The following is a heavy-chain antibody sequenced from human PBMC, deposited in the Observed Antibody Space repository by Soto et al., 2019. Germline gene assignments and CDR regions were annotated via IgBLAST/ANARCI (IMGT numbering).Heavy chain of an antibody. V-gene: IGHV1-18*01. D-gene: IGHD6-19*01. J-gene: IGHJ6*02. Sequence: ASVKVSCKAAGYTSTNYGISWVLQAPGQGLEWMGWISAYNGNTYYAQKFQGRVTMTIETSTSTTYMEVRSLKSDDSAVYYCARDQSSGWYGKDSGMDVWGQGTTVTVSS. CDR2: ISAYNGNT. CDR1: GYTSTNYG. CDR3: ARDQSSGWYGKDSGMDV.